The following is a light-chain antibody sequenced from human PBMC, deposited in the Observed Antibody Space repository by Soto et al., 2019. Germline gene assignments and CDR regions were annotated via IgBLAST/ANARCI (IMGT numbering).Light chain of an antibody. CDR1: DSNLGRNT. CDR2: RSR. Sequence: QSVLHQPPSASGTPGQTVTISCSGSDSNLGRNTLHWYQQVPGAAPKLLIFRSRQRPSGVPARFSGSKSGTSASLSISGRQSGDEADYYCTSWDDNLNGPVFGGGTKLTVL. J-gene: IGLJ2*01. V-gene: IGLV1-44*01. CDR3: TSWDDNLNGPV.